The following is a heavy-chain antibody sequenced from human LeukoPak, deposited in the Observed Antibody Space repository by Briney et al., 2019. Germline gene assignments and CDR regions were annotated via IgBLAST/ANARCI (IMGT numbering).Heavy chain of an antibody. CDR3: ARDTRYYMDV. V-gene: IGHV3-48*04. CDR2: ISSSSSTI. CDR1: GFTFSSYS. Sequence: PGGSLRLSCAASGFTFSSYSMNWVRQAPGKGLEWVSYISSSSSTIYYADSVKGRFTISRDNAKNSLYLQMNSLRAEDTAVYYCARDTRYYMDVWGKGTTVTVSS. J-gene: IGHJ6*03.